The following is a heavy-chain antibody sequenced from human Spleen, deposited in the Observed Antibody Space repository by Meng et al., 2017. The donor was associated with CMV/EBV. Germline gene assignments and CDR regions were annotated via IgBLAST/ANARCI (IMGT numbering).Heavy chain of an antibody. CDR1: GFTFSSYS. D-gene: IGHD2-2*01. V-gene: IGHV3-21*01. CDR3: AREKECSSTSCQFDLYYYYGMDV. J-gene: IGHJ6*02. Sequence: GGSLRLSYAASGFTFSSYSMNWVRQAPGKGLEWVSSISSSSGSIYYADSVNGRFTVSRDNARNSLYLQMNTLRAEDTAVYYCAREKECSSTSCQFDLYYYYGMDVWGQGTTVTVSS. CDR2: ISSSSGSI.